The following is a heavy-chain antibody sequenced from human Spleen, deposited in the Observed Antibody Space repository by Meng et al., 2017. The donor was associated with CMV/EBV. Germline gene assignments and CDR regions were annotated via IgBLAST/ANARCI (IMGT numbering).Heavy chain of an antibody. J-gene: IGHJ5*02. Sequence: GSLRLSCTVSGGSISSYYWSWLRQPPGKGLEWIGYIFYTGSTNYNPSLKSRVSISVDSSKNQFSLRLTSVAAADTAVYFCARIGWSSWPGISWFDPWGLGTLVTVSS. CDR2: IFYTGST. CDR3: ARIGWSSWPGISWFDP. CDR1: GGSISSYY. V-gene: IGHV4-59*01. D-gene: IGHD6-13*01.